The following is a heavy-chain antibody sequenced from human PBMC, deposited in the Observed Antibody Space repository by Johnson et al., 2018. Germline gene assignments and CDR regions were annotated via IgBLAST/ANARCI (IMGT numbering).Heavy chain of an antibody. J-gene: IGHJ1*01. CDR2: IIPIFGTT. CDR3: AGVEYCGDDFYFRYLQH. V-gene: IGHV1-69*01. CDR1: GGTFSSYA. Sequence: QVQLVESGAEVKKPWSSVKVSCKASGGTFSSYAISWVRQAPGQGLEWMGGIIPIFGTTNYAQQFQGRVTLTADDPTSTAYMEVSSLGSEDTAVYYCAGVEYCGDDFYFRYLQHWGQGTLVTVSS. D-gene: IGHD2-21*02.